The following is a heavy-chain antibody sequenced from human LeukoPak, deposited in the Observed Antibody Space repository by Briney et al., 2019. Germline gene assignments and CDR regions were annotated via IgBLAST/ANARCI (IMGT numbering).Heavy chain of an antibody. CDR1: GGSFSGYY. D-gene: IGHD3-22*01. V-gene: IGHV4-34*01. CDR3: ARVLYDSSGYYPLGFDY. CDR2: INHSGST. Sequence: SETLSLTCAVYGGSFSGYYWSWIRQPPGKGLEWVGEINHSGSTNYNPSLKSRVTISVDTSKNQFSLKLSSVTAADTAVYYCARVLYDSSGYYPLGFDYWGQGTLVTVSS. J-gene: IGHJ4*02.